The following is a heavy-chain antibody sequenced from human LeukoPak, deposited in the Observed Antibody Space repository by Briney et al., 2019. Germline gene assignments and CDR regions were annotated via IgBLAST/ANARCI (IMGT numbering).Heavy chain of an antibody. J-gene: IGHJ5*01. CDR3: ARYSNYGVDNWFVS. D-gene: IGHD4-17*01. V-gene: IGHV4-59*01. Sequence: PSETLSPSSTVSGGSISSYYTSWIRQPPGKGLEWIGYIYYSGSTNYNPSLKSRVTISVDTSKNQFSLKLSSVTAADTAVYYCARYSNYGVDNWFVSWRQGTLVTVSS. CDR1: GGSISSYY. CDR2: IYYSGST.